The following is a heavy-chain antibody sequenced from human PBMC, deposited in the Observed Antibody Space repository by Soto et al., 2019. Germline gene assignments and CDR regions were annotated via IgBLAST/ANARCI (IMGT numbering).Heavy chain of an antibody. CDR3: AKGDNLGPKTGYAFDP. J-gene: IGHJ5*02. D-gene: IGHD5-12*01. CDR2: TYFRSKWYN. CDR1: GDSVSSNTAS. V-gene: IGHV6-1*01. Sequence: SQTLSLTCAISGDSVSSNTASWNWIRQSPSSGLEWLGRTYFRSKWYNDYAVSVKSRIIINPDTSNNQFSLQLNSVTPADTAVYFCAKGDNLGPKTGYAFDPWGQGIMVTVSS.